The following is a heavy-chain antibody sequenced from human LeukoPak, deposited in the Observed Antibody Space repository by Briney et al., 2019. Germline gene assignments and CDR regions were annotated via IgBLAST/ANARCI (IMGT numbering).Heavy chain of an antibody. CDR3: ARDPGHSNYINDY. J-gene: IGHJ4*02. Sequence: GGSLRLSCAASGFTFSNYWMHWVRQSPGKGLVWVSRISSDGTNTNYADSVKGRFTIPRDNAENTLYLQMTSLRAEDTAVYYCARDPGHSNYINDYWGQGILVTVSS. V-gene: IGHV3-74*01. CDR1: GFTFSNYW. D-gene: IGHD4-11*01. CDR2: ISSDGTNT.